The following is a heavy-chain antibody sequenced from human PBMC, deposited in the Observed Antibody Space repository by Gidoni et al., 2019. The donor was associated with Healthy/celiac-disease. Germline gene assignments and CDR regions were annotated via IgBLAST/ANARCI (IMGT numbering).Heavy chain of an antibody. Sequence: EVQLLESGGGLVQPGGSLRLSCAASGSPFTSYAMSWARRAPGKGLEWVSAISGSGGSTYYADSVKSRFTISRDNSKNTLYLQMNSLRAEDTAVYYCAKDPPTFGGVIVMGYFDYWGQGTLVTVSS. D-gene: IGHD3-16*02. V-gene: IGHV3-23*01. J-gene: IGHJ4*02. CDR3: AKDPPTFGGVIVMGYFDY. CDR1: GSPFTSYA. CDR2: ISGSGGST.